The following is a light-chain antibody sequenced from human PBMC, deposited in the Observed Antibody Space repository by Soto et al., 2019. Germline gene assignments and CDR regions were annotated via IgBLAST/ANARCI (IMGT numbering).Light chain of an antibody. V-gene: IGKV1-17*01. CDR1: QSISPY. CDR3: LQDINYPWT. CDR2: ATS. Sequence: DIQMTQSPSSLSASVGDRVTITWRASQSISPYLNWYQQKPGKAPKGLIYATSTLQSGVPSRFSGSGSGTEFTLTISSLQPDDFATYYCLQDINYPWTFGQGTKVDI. J-gene: IGKJ1*01.